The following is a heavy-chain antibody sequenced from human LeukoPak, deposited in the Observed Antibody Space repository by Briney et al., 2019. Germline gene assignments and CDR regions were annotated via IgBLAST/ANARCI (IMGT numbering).Heavy chain of an antibody. V-gene: IGHV3-48*04. J-gene: IGHJ4*02. CDR2: ISSSSTI. CDR3: ASSYYDSSGYSDY. CDR1: GFTFSSYS. Sequence: PGGSLRLSCAASGFTFSSYSMNWVRQAPGKGLEWVSYISSSSTIYYADSVKGRFTISRDNAKNSLYLQMNSLRAEDTAVYYCASSYYDSSGYSDYWGQGTLDTVSS. D-gene: IGHD3-22*01.